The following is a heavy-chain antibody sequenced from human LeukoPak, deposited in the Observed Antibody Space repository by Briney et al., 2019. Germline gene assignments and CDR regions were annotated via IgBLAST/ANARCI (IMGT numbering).Heavy chain of an antibody. J-gene: IGHJ3*02. CDR3: AKALFITEGAFDI. V-gene: IGHV3-9*01. CDR1: GFTFDDYA. CDR2: ISWNSGSI. Sequence: GRSLRLSCAASGFTFDDYAMHWVRQAPGKGLEWVSGISWNSGSIGYADSVKGRFTISRDNAKNSLYLQMNSLRAEDTVLYYCAKALFITEGAFDIWGQGTMVTDSS. D-gene: IGHD3-22*01.